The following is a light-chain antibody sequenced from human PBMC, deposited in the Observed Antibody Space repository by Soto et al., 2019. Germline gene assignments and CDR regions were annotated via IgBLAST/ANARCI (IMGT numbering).Light chain of an antibody. V-gene: IGLV2-11*01. CDR3: CLYAVTFYV. CDR2: DVS. Sequence: QSVLTQPRSVSGSPGQSVTISCTGTSSDVGTYDFVSWYQQHPGKAPRLMIFDVSERPSGVPDRFSGSKSGNTASLTISGLQAEHEADYYCCLYAVTFYVFGNGTKVTV. J-gene: IGLJ1*01. CDR1: SSDVGTYDF.